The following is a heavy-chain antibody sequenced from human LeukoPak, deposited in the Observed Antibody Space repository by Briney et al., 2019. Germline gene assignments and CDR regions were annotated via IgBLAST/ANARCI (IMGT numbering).Heavy chain of an antibody. V-gene: IGHV4-34*01. CDR3: ARQVRDYDSSVTYYFDY. Sequence: GSLRLSCAASEPTFSNAWMSWVRQPPRKGLKWIGEINHSGSTNYNPSLKSRATISVDTSKNQFSLKLSSVTAADTAVYYCARQVRDYDSSVTYYFDYWGQGTLVTVSS. J-gene: IGHJ4*02. D-gene: IGHD3-22*01. CDR2: INHSGST. CDR1: EPTFSNAW.